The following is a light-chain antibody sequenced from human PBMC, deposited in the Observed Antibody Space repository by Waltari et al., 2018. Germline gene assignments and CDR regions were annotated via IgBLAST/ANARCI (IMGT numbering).Light chain of an antibody. J-gene: IGKJ1*01. Sequence: DIVMTQSPDSLSVSLCDRATIHCQHHQNLLFPSSDKHSLAWYQQKPGQPPKALIYWASSRDSGVPDRFSGSGSGTDFTLTISSLQAEDVAVYFCQQYYTIPWTFGQGTKVEI. CDR1: QNLLFPSSDKHS. CDR2: WAS. CDR3: QQYYTIPWT. V-gene: IGKV4-1*01.